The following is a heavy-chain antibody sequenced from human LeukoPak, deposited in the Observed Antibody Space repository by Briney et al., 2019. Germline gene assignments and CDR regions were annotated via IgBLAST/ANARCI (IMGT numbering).Heavy chain of an antibody. Sequence: SETLSLTCTVSGGSISSSSYYWGWIRQPPGKGLEWIGSIYYSGSTYYNPSLKSRVTISVDTSKNQFSLKLSSVTAADTAVYYCARHNDYRDYYRGDYFDYWGQGTLVTVSS. V-gene: IGHV4-39*01. CDR2: IYYSGST. CDR3: ARHNDYRDYYRGDYFDY. CDR1: GGSISSSSYY. J-gene: IGHJ4*02. D-gene: IGHD4-17*01.